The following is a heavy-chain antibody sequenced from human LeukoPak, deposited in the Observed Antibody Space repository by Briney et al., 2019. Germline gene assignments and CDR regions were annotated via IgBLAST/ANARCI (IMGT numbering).Heavy chain of an antibody. D-gene: IGHD3-9*01. CDR2: IYYSGST. CDR3: ASPRAGNYDILTGYYNMDFDY. CDR1: GGSISSSSYY. V-gene: IGHV4-39*01. J-gene: IGHJ4*02. Sequence: SETLSLTCTVYGGSISSSSYYWGWIRQPPGKGLEWIGSIYYSGSTYYNPSLKGRVTISVDTSKNQFSLKLSSVTAADTAVYYCASPRAGNYDILTGYYNMDFDYWGQGTLVTVSS.